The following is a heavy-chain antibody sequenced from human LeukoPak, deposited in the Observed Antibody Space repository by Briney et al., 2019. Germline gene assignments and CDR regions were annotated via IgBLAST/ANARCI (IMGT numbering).Heavy chain of an antibody. D-gene: IGHD5/OR15-5a*01. CDR2: ISSGRSVM. CDR3: AGGVYGYNAFDY. V-gene: IGHV3-48*02. Sequence: PSETLSLTCTVSGGSISTYYWSWVRQAPGKGLEWVSHISSGRSVMNYADSVKGRFTISRDNGKNSVYLQMNSLRDEDTAVYYCAGGVYGYNAFDYWGQGTLVSVSS. CDR1: GGSISTYY. J-gene: IGHJ4*02.